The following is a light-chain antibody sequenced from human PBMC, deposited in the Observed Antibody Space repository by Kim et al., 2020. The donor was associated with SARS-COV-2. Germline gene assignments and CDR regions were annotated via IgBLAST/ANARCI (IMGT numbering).Light chain of an antibody. CDR1: QGISSY. CDR3: QQLNSYPRLS. V-gene: IGKV1-9*01. Sequence: AGGDRVTITCRASQGISSYLAWYQQKPGTAPKLLIYAASTLQSGVPSRFSGSGSGTEFTLTINCLQPEDFATYYCQQLNSYPRLSFGGGTKVDIK. CDR2: AAS. J-gene: IGKJ4*01.